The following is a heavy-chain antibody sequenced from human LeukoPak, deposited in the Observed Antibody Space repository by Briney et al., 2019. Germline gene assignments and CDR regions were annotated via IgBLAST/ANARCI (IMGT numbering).Heavy chain of an antibody. CDR1: GFTFSSYS. V-gene: IGHV3-69-1*01. CDR2: MSSSGTI. J-gene: IGHJ3*02. CDR3: ARAHTMLWEFDAFDI. D-gene: IGHD3-10*01. Sequence: GGSLRLSCAASGFTFSSYSMNWVRQAPGKGRERVAPMSSSGTIYDADSVKGRFTISRDNAKNSLYLQMNSLRDEDTAVYSCARAHTMLWEFDAFDIWGRGKKVTVSS.